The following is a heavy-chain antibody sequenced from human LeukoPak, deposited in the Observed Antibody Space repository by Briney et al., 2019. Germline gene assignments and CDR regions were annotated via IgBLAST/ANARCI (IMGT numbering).Heavy chain of an antibody. CDR1: GFTFSTNA. Sequence: PGGSLRLSCVASGFTFSTNAMTWVRQAPGKGLEWVSYISSSSSTIYYADSVKGRFTISRDNAKNSLYLQMNSLRAEDTAVYYCARSKYYYDSSGYSLFDYWGQGTLVTVSS. J-gene: IGHJ4*02. D-gene: IGHD3-22*01. V-gene: IGHV3-48*04. CDR2: ISSSSSTI. CDR3: ARSKYYYDSSGYSLFDY.